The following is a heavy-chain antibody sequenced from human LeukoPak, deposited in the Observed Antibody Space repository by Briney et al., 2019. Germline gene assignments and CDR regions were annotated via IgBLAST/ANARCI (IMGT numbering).Heavy chain of an antibody. D-gene: IGHD3-10*01. CDR2: ISSSSSYI. CDR3: ARDMRRVWFGELFP. V-gene: IGHV3-21*01. J-gene: IGHJ5*02. Sequence: GSLRLSCAASGFTLSSYSMNWVRQAPGKGLEWVSSISSSSSYIYYADSVKGRFTISRDNAKNSLYLQMNSLRAEDTAVYYCARDMRRVWFGELFPWGQGTLVTVSS. CDR1: GFTLSSYS.